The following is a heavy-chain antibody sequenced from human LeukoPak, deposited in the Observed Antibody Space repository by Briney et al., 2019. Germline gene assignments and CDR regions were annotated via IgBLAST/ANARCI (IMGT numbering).Heavy chain of an antibody. CDR3: TRDFRYGRPGD. Sequence: PGGSLRLSCAASGFTFRTYSMNWVRQAPGKGLEWVSFISSDSSYIYYADSLGGRFTVSRDNAKNTLYLQMNSLRAEDTAVYYCTRDFRYGRPGDWGQGTQVTVSS. J-gene: IGHJ4*02. D-gene: IGHD3-16*02. V-gene: IGHV3-21*01. CDR1: GFTFRTYS. CDR2: ISSDSSYI.